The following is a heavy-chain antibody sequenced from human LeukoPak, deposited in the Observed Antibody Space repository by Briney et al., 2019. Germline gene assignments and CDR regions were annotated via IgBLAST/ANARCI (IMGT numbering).Heavy chain of an antibody. J-gene: IGHJ6*03. V-gene: IGHV4-59*01. Sequence: PSETLSLTCTVSGRSISSYYWSWIRQPPGKGPEWIGYIYYSGSTNYNPSLKSRVTISVDTSKNQFSLKLSSVTAADTAVYYCARGYTTDYYYMDVWGKGTKVTVSS. CDR1: GRSISSYY. D-gene: IGHD1-14*01. CDR3: ARGYTTDYYYMDV. CDR2: IYYSGST.